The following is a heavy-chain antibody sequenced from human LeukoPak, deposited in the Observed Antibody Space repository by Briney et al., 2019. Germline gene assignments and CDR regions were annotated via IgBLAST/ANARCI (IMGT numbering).Heavy chain of an antibody. CDR3: TTHAGHTSYELLNFDF. V-gene: IGHV3-23*03. J-gene: IGHJ4*02. D-gene: IGHD2-15*01. CDR1: GFTFSSYA. Sequence: PGGSLRLSCAASGFTFSSYAMSWVRQAPGKGLEWVSIIYGAGNTNYADSVRGRFTISRDNSKNTLYLQMNSLRAEDTAVYYCTTHAGHTSYELLNFDFWGQGTPVTVSS. CDR2: IYGAGNT.